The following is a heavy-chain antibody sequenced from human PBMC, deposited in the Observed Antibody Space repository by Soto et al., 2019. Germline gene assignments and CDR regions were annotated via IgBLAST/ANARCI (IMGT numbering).Heavy chain of an antibody. D-gene: IGHD2-15*01. CDR3: ARESGYCSGGSCYYYYYYGMDV. V-gene: IGHV1-69*13. CDR1: GGTFSSYA. Sequence: GASVKVSCKASGGTFSSYAISWVRQAPGQGLEWMGGIIPIFGTANYAQKFQGRVTITADESTSTAYMELSSLRSEDTAVYYCARESGYCSGGSCYYYYYYGMDVWGQGTTVTVSS. J-gene: IGHJ6*02. CDR2: IIPIFGTA.